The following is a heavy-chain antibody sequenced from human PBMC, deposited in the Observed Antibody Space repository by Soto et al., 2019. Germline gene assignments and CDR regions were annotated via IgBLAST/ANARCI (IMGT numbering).Heavy chain of an antibody. Sequence: GGSLRLSCAASGFTFSDYYMSWIRQAPGKGLEWVSYISSSSSYTNYADSVKGRFTISRDNAKNSLYLQMNSLRAEDTAVYYCARDRNYYGSGSYSGWGQGTLVTVSS. V-gene: IGHV3-11*06. CDR3: ARDRNYYGSGSYSG. CDR2: ISSSSSYT. D-gene: IGHD3-10*01. CDR1: GFTFSDYY. J-gene: IGHJ4*02.